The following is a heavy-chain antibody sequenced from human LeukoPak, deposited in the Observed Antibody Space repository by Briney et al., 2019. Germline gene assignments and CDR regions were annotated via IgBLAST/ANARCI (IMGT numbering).Heavy chain of an antibody. V-gene: IGHV3-21*01. CDR3: ARTAYGDYGDY. CDR1: GFTFSSYS. J-gene: IGHJ4*02. D-gene: IGHD4-17*01. CDR2: ISSSSTYI. Sequence: GGSLRLSCAASGFTFSSYSMNWVRQAPGMGLEWVSSISSSSTYIYYADSVKGRFTISRDNAKNSLYLQMNSLRAEDTAVYYCARTAYGDYGDYWGQGTLVTVSS.